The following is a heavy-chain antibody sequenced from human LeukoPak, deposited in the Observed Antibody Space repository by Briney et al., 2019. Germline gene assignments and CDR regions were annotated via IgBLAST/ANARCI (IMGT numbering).Heavy chain of an antibody. Sequence: GASVKVSCKASGYTFTGYYMHWVRQAPGQGLEWMGWINPNSGGTNYAQKFQGRVTMTRDTSISTAYMELSRLRSDDTAVYYCARVGFLGSSPGDDDYWGQGTLVTVSS. J-gene: IGHJ4*02. D-gene: IGHD2/OR15-2a*01. CDR1: GYTFTGYY. V-gene: IGHV1-2*02. CDR3: ARVGFLGSSPGDDDY. CDR2: INPNSGGT.